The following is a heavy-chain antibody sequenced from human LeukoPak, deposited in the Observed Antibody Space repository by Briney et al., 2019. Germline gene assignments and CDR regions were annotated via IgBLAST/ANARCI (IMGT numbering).Heavy chain of an antibody. J-gene: IGHJ3*02. CDR3: ARDRSYHGVDDYSNYIYDASDI. V-gene: IGHV3-21*01. CDR1: GFTFSSYS. CDR2: ISSSSSYI. D-gene: IGHD4-11*01. Sequence: TAGGSLRLSCAASGFTFSSYSMNWVRQAPGKGLEWVSSISSSSSYIYYADSVKGRFTITRDNAKNSLYLQMNSLRAEDTAVYYCARDRSYHGVDDYSNYIYDASDIWGRGTMVTVSS.